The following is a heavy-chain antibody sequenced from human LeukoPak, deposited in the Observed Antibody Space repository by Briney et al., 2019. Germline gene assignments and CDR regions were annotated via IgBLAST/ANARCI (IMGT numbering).Heavy chain of an antibody. D-gene: IGHD2-15*01. CDR2: MNPNSGNT. V-gene: IGHV1-8*01. Sequence: ASVKVSCKASGYTFTSYDINWVRQATGQGLEWMGWMNPNSGNTGYAQKFQGRVTMTRNTSISTAYMELSSLRAEDTAVYYCAKDRYCGGGTCYWSYFDYWGQGTLVTVSS. CDR1: GYTFTSYD. CDR3: AKDRYCGGGTCYWSYFDY. J-gene: IGHJ4*02.